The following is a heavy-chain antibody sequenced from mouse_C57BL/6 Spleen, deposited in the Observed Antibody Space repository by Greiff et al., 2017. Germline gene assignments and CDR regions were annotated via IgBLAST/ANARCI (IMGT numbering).Heavy chain of an antibody. CDR3: ARARFTTVVEGFDV. CDR2: IYIGNGYT. Sequence: VQLKEPGAELVRPGSSVKMSCKTSGYTFTSYGINWVKQRPGQGLEWIGYIYIGNGYTEYNEKFKGKATLTSDTSSSTAYMQLSSLTAEDSAIYFCARARFTTVVEGFDVWGTGTTVTVSS. J-gene: IGHJ1*03. D-gene: IGHD1-1*01. CDR1: GYTFTSYG. V-gene: IGHV1-58*01.